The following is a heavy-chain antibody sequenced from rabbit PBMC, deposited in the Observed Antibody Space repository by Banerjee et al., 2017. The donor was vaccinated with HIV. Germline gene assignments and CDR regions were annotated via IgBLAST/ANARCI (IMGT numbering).Heavy chain of an antibody. CDR3: ARTYGYVGYAHAFKL. D-gene: IGHD6-1*01. Sequence: QSLEESGGDLVKPGASLTLTCTASGFSFSSNYYMCWVRQAPGKGPEWIGCIYADSSGSTYYASWANGRFTISKTSSTTVTLQMTSLTAADTATYFCARTYGYVGYAHAFKLWGQGTLVTVS. CDR1: GFSFSSNYY. V-gene: IGHV1S40*01. CDR2: IYADSSGST. J-gene: IGHJ4*01.